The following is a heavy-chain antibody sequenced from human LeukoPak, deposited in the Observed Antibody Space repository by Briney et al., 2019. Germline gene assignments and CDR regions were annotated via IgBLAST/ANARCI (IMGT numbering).Heavy chain of an antibody. CDR3: ARERYSRSSHDALDL. V-gene: IGHV3-21*01. D-gene: IGHD6-6*01. CDR2: ISSSGSSA. CDR1: GFTFSDHF. Sequence: NSGGSLRLSCVASGFTFSDHFMNWVRQAPGKGLEWVSSISSSGSSALYADSLRGRFTISRDNAKNSLYLQMNSLRPGDTAVYYCARERYSRSSHDALDLWGQGTMVTVS. J-gene: IGHJ3*01.